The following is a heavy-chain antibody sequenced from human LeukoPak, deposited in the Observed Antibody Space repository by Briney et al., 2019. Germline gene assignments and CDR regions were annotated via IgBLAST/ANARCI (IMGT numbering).Heavy chain of an antibody. CDR1: GGTFNSYA. CDR3: ASSVYSYGRIYFDY. CDR2: IIPIFGTA. Sequence: SSVKVSCKASGGTFNSYAISWVRQAPGQGLEWMGRIIPIFGTANYAQKFQGRVTITTDESTSTAYMELSSLRSEDTAVYCCASSVYSYGRIYFDYWGQGTLVTVSS. J-gene: IGHJ4*02. D-gene: IGHD5-18*01. V-gene: IGHV1-69*05.